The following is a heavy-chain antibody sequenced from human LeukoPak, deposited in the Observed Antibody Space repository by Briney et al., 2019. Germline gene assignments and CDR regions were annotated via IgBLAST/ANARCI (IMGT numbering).Heavy chain of an antibody. CDR1: GFTFSSYE. CDR2: ISSSGSTI. V-gene: IGHV3-48*03. Sequence: GGSLRLSCAASGFTFSSYEMNWARQAPGKGLEWVSYISSSGSTIYYADSVKGRFTISRDNAKNSLYLQMNSLRAEDTAVYYCARDPSKGVLRYFDWLPDYFDYWGQGTLVTVSS. CDR3: ARDPSKGVLRYFDWLPDYFDY. D-gene: IGHD3-9*01. J-gene: IGHJ4*02.